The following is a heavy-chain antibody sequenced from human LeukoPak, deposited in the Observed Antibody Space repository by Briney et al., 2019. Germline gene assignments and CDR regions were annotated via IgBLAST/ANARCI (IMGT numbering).Heavy chain of an antibody. D-gene: IGHD6-25*01. J-gene: IGHJ4*02. CDR2: MYSSGST. CDR3: ARVSASGTGPDS. Sequence: SETLSLTCTVSSDSVSSGNNLWCWIRQTPGRGLEWIGFMYSSGSTTYNPPLKSRVTISVDTPKNQFSLTLSSVTAADTALYYCARVSASGTGPDSWGQGTLVTVSS. CDR1: SDSVSSGNNL. V-gene: IGHV4-61*01.